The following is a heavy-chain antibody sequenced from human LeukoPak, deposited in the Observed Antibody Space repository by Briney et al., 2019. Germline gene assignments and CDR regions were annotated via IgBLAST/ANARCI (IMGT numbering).Heavy chain of an antibody. Sequence: LGESLKISCKGSGYSFTSYWIGWVRQMPGKGLEWMGIIYPGDSDTRYSPSFQGQVTISADKSISTAYLQWSSLKASDTAMYHCARHSYYDFWSGPKVIHYYYMDVWGKGTTVTVSS. CDR2: IYPGDSDT. D-gene: IGHD3-3*01. CDR3: ARHSYYDFWSGPKVIHYYYMDV. J-gene: IGHJ6*03. CDR1: GYSFTSYW. V-gene: IGHV5-51*01.